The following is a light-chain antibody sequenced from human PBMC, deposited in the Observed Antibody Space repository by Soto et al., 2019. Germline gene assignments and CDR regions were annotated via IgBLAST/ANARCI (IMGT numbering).Light chain of an antibody. CDR3: QQHDSLPLT. V-gene: IGKV1-33*01. CDR1: QDIGNY. J-gene: IGKJ4*01. CDR2: DAS. Sequence: DIQMTQSPSSLSASVGDRVTVTCRASQDIGNYLCWYQQKLGKAPKLLIYDASYLEAGVPSRFSGSGSGTDFTFTISSLQPEDFATYYCQQHDSLPLTFCGGTKVEIK.